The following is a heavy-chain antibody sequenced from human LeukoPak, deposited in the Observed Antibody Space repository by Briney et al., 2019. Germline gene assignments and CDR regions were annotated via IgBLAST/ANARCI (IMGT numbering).Heavy chain of an antibody. V-gene: IGHV3-43*02. CDR2: ISGDGGST. Sequence: GGSLRLSCAAPGFMFHDYAIHWVRQAPGKGLEWVSLISGDGGSTFYADSVKGRCTISRDNSKNSLYLQMNSLRSDDTALYYCARESESSGWYDYWGQGTLVTVSS. CDR1: GFMFHDYA. D-gene: IGHD6-19*01. J-gene: IGHJ4*02. CDR3: ARESESSGWYDY.